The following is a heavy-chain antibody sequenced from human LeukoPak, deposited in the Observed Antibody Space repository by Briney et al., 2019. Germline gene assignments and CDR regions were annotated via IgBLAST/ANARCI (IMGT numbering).Heavy chain of an antibody. Sequence: SETLSLACTVSGGSISGSGYYWGWIRQPPGKGLEWIGSIYYSGSTYYNPSLKSRVTISVDTSKNQFSLKLSSVTAADTAVYYCARNWNHYYYYYYMDVWGKGTTVTVSS. CDR1: GGSISGSGYY. CDR2: IYYSGST. D-gene: IGHD1-14*01. V-gene: IGHV4-39*07. CDR3: ARNWNHYYYYYYMDV. J-gene: IGHJ6*03.